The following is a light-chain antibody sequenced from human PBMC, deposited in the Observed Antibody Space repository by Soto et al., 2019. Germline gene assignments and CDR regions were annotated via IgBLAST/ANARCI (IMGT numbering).Light chain of an antibody. Sequence: EIVLTQSPGTLSLSPGERATLSCRASQSVSSSYLAWYQQKPGRAPRLLIYGASSRATGIPDRFSGSGSGTDFTLTISRLEPEDFAVYYCQQYGSSPTFGQGNKV. J-gene: IGKJ1*01. CDR3: QQYGSSPT. CDR1: QSVSSSY. CDR2: GAS. V-gene: IGKV3-20*01.